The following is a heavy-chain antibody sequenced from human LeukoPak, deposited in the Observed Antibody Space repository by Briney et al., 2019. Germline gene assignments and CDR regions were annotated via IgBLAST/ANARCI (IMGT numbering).Heavy chain of an antibody. D-gene: IGHD2-15*01. Sequence: GGSLRLSCAASGFTFSSYSMNWVRQALGKGLEWVSSISSSSTYIYYADSVKGRFTISRDNAKNSLYLQMNSLRAEDTAVYYCARDWGYCSGGSCYYGMDVWGQGTTVTVSS. CDR1: GFTFSSYS. V-gene: IGHV3-21*01. J-gene: IGHJ6*02. CDR3: ARDWGYCSGGSCYYGMDV. CDR2: ISSSSTYI.